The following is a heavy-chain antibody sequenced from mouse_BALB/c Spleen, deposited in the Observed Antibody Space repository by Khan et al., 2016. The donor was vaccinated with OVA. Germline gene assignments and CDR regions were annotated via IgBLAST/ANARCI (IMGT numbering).Heavy chain of an antibody. V-gene: IGHV1-4*01. CDR2: INPRSDYT. CDR3: ARRKTGYAMDY. CDR1: GYTFTSNT. J-gene: IGHJ4*01. Sequence: VQLQESGAELSRPGASVKMSCKASGYTFTSNTMHWVKQRPGQGLEWIGYINPRSDYTIYSQKFKDKATLTADISSSTAYMQLSSLTSDDSAVYYCARRKTGYAMDYRGQGTSVTVSS.